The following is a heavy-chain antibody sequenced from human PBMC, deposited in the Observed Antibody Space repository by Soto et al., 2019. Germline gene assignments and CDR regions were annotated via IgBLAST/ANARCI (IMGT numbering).Heavy chain of an antibody. J-gene: IGHJ2*01. D-gene: IGHD6-19*01. CDR2: IIPIFGTA. V-gene: IGHV1-69*06. CDR1: GGTFSSSA. Sequence: SVKVSFKASGGTFSSSAISWVRQAPVQGLEWMGGIIPIFGTANYAQKFQGRVTITADKSTSTAYMELSSLRSEDTAVYYCARDRSSSGWNHWYFDLGGRGTLVTVSS. CDR3: ARDRSSSGWNHWYFDL.